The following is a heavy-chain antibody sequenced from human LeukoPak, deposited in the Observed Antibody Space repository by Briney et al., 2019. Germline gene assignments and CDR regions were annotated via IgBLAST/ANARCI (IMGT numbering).Heavy chain of an antibody. D-gene: IGHD6-19*01. CDR1: GFTFSDYW. CDR2: IKYDGSEK. J-gene: IGHJ5*02. Sequence: GGSLRLSCAASGFTFSDYWMTWVRQAPGKGLEWVANIKYDGSEKYYEDSLRGRFTISRDNAKNSLYLQMNSLRGEDTAAYYCARARQWLGVRNWFDPWGQGTLVTVSS. CDR3: ARARQWLGVRNWFDP. V-gene: IGHV3-7*01.